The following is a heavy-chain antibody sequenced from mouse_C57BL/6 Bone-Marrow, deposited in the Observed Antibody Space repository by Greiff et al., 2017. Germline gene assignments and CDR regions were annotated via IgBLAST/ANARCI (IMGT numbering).Heavy chain of an antibody. J-gene: IGHJ2*01. CDR2: INPSSGYT. V-gene: IGHV1-4*01. CDR1: GYTFPSYT. CDR3: ARWGTTGLDY. Sequence: QVQLQQSGAELARLGAPVKMSCKASGYTFPSYTMHWVKQRPGQGLEWIGYINPSSGYTKYNQKFKDKATLTADKSSSTAYMQLSSLTSEDSAVYYCARWGTTGLDYWGQGTTLTVSS. D-gene: IGHD1-1*01.